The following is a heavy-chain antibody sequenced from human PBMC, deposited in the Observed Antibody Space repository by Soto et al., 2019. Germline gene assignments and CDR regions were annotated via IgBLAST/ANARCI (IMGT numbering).Heavy chain of an antibody. J-gene: IGHJ3*02. D-gene: IGHD3-9*01. V-gene: IGHV3-33*01. CDR1: GFTFSSYG. CDR3: ARVLRSFDWDYALDI. Sequence: QVQLVESGGGVVQPGRSLRLSCAASGFTFSSYGMHWVRQAPGKGLEWVAVIWNDGINKYYADSVKGRFTISRDNSKNTLYLQMNSLRAEDTAVYYRARVLRSFDWDYALDIWGQGAMVTVSS. CDR2: IWNDGINK.